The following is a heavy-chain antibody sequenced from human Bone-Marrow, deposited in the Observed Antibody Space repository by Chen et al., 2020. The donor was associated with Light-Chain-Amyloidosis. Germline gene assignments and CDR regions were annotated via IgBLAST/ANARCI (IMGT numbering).Heavy chain of an antibody. Sequence: QVQLVESGGGVVQPGRSLRVSCAATGFMFSNFAMHWVRQAPGKGLEWGALIWDDGSNEDYADSVKGRVTISRDNSKNTLYLQMNSLRDEDTAVYYCARDPTPYYYGSGTFDHWGQGTLVTVSS. J-gene: IGHJ4*02. CDR2: IWDDGSNE. D-gene: IGHD3-10*01. CDR1: GFMFSNFA. CDR3: ARDPTPYYYGSGTFDH. V-gene: IGHV3-33*01.